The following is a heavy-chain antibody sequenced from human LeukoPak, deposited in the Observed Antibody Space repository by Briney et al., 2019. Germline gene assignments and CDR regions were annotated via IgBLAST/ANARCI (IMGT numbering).Heavy chain of an antibody. CDR3: AKSSAGSCFSSSAY. D-gene: IGHD2-15*01. CDR1: GFTFSSYA. J-gene: IGHJ4*02. V-gene: IGHV3-23*01. Sequence: GGSLRLSCAASGFTFSSYAMSWVRQAPGKGLEWVSGICAGGANTYYADSVKGRFTISRDNSKNTLYLQMNSLRAEDTAVYYCAKSSAGSCFSSSAYWGRGTLVTVSS. CDR2: ICAGGANT.